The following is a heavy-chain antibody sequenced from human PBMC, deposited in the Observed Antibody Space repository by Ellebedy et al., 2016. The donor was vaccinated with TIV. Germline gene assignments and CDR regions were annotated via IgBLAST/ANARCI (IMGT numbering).Heavy chain of an antibody. V-gene: IGHV4-39*01. Sequence: MPSETLSLTCTVSGGSISSGGYYWSWIRQHPGKGLEWIGYIYYSGSTYYNPSLKSRVTISVDTSKNQFSLKLSSLIAADTAVYYCASLEMATILDAFDIWGQGTKVTVSS. CDR3: ASLEMATILDAFDI. CDR1: GGSISSGGYY. D-gene: IGHD5-24*01. J-gene: IGHJ3*02. CDR2: IYYSGST.